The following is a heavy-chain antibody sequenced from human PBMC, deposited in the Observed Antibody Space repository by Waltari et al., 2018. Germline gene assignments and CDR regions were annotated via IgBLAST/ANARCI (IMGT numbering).Heavy chain of an antibody. D-gene: IGHD6-13*01. Sequence: EVQLVESGGGLVQPGGSLSLSCAASGFTFSSYAMSWVRQAPGKGLEWVSAISGSGGSTYYADAVKGRFTISRDNSKNTLYLQMNSLRAEDTAVYYCAKDIASGPKRDYWGQGTLVTVSS. J-gene: IGHJ4*02. CDR1: GFTFSSYA. CDR2: ISGSGGST. CDR3: AKDIASGPKRDY. V-gene: IGHV3-23*04.